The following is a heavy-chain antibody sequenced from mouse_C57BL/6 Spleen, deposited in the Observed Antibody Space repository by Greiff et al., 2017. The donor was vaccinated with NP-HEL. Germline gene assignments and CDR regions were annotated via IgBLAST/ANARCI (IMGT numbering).Heavy chain of an antibody. D-gene: IGHD2-1*01. CDR2: IYPGSGST. V-gene: IGHV1-55*01. J-gene: IGHJ4*01. CDR1: GYTFTSYW. Sequence: QVQLQQSGAELVKPGASVKMSCKASGYTFTSYWITWVKQRPGQGLEWIGDIYPGSGSTNYNEKFKSKATLTVDTSSSTAYMQLSSLTSEDSAVYYCARGNGNYYYYAMDYWGQGTSVTVSS. CDR3: ARGNGNYYYYAMDY.